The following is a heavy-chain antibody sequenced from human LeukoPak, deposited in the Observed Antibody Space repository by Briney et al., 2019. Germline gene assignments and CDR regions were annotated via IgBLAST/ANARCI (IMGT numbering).Heavy chain of an antibody. D-gene: IGHD1-26*01. Sequence: GGSLRLSCAASGFTFSDYYMSWIRQAPGKGLEWVSYISSSGSTIYYPASMKGRFTISRDNAKNSLYMQMTSLRAEDTAVYYCASVMVGGDNYFDYWGQGTLVTVSS. CDR3: ASVMVGGDNYFDY. CDR2: ISSSGSTI. J-gene: IGHJ4*02. V-gene: IGHV3-11*04. CDR1: GFTFSDYY.